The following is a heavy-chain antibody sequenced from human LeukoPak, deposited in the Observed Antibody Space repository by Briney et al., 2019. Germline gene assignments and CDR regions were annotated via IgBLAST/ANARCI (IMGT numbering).Heavy chain of an antibody. CDR3: ARANRKIVSGSGRNYYYMDV. CDR2: IAWDDEE. J-gene: IGHJ6*03. CDR1: GFSLSTSGLC. V-gene: IGHV2-70*17. D-gene: IGHD3-10*01. Sequence: SGPALVTPTQTLTLTCTFSGFSLSTSGLCVSWIRQPPGKAPEWLARIAWDDEELYSTSLKTRLSISKDTSKNQVVLTMTNMDPVDTATYFCARANRKIVSGSGRNYYYMDVWGKGTTVTVSS.